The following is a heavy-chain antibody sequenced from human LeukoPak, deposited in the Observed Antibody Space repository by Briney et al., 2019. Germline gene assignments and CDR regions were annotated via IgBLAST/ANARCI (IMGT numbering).Heavy chain of an antibody. D-gene: IGHD6-6*01. CDR3: ARDWVYSSSTDTFDI. J-gene: IGHJ3*02. Sequence: ASVKVSCKASGYTFTSYDINWVRQATGQGLEWMGWMNPNSGNTGYAQKFQGRVTMTRNTSISTAYMELSSLRSDDTAVYYCARDWVYSSSTDTFDIWGQGTMVTVSS. V-gene: IGHV1-8*01. CDR1: GYTFTSYD. CDR2: MNPNSGNT.